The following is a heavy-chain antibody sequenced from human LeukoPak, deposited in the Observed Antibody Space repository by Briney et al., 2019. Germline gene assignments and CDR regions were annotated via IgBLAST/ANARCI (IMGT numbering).Heavy chain of an antibody. Sequence: GGSLRLSCAASGFTFSSYSMNWVRQAPGKGLEWVAVIWYDGSNKYYADSVKGRFTISRDNSKNTLYLQMNSLRAEDTAVYYCATAYGDPDAFDIWGQGTMVTVSS. CDR2: IWYDGSNK. CDR3: ATAYGDPDAFDI. CDR1: GFTFSSYS. V-gene: IGHV3-33*08. J-gene: IGHJ3*02. D-gene: IGHD4-17*01.